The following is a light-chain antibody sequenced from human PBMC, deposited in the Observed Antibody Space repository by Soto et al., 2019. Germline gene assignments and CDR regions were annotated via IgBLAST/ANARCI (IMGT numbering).Light chain of an antibody. CDR1: QGITSW. V-gene: IGKV1-12*01. CDR2: AAS. CDR3: QQLNSYPRT. Sequence: DIQMTQSPSSVSASVGDRVTITCRASQGITSWLAWYPQKPGKAPKLLIYAASSLQSGVPLRFSGSGSGTDFTLTISSLQPEDFATYYCQQLNSYPRTFGGGTKVEIK. J-gene: IGKJ4*01.